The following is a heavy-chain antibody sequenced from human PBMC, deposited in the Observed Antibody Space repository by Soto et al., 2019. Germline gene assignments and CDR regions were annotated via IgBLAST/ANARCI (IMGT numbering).Heavy chain of an antibody. D-gene: IGHD6-19*01. V-gene: IGHV1-8*01. Sequence: ASVKVSCKASGYTFTSYDINWVRQATGQGLEWMGWMNPNSGNTGYAQKFQGRVTMTRNTSISTAYMELSSLRSEDTAVYYCARGWGTIAVIGDGEFDYWGQGTLVTVSS. CDR3: ARGWGTIAVIGDGEFDY. J-gene: IGHJ4*02. CDR2: MNPNSGNT. CDR1: GYTFTSYD.